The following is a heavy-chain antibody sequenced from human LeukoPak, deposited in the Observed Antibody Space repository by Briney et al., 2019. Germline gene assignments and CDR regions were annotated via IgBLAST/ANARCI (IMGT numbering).Heavy chain of an antibody. CDR2: VDYSGST. V-gene: IGHV4-59*01. CDR3: ARVGPWCFHL. CDR1: GGSISTYY. Sequence: TLSLTCSVSGGSISTYYWSWIRQPPGKGLEWIGYVDYSGSTNYSPSLKSRVTISVDTSKNQFSLKLSSVTAADTAVYYCARVGPWCFHLWGRGTLVTVSS. J-gene: IGHJ2*01.